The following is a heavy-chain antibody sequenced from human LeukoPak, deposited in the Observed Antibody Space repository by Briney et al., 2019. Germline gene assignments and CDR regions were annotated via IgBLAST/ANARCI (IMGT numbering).Heavy chain of an antibody. CDR2: IRYDGSNK. D-gene: IGHD3-22*01. J-gene: IGHJ4*02. CDR3: AKDHWGSNYYDSSGYYYYDY. Sequence: PGGSLRLSCAASGFTFSSYGMHWVRQALGKGLEWVAFIRYDGSNKYYADSVKGRFTISRDNSKNTLYLQMNSLRAEDTAVYYCAKDHWGSNYYDSSGYYYYDYWGQGTLVTVSS. V-gene: IGHV3-30*02. CDR1: GFTFSSYG.